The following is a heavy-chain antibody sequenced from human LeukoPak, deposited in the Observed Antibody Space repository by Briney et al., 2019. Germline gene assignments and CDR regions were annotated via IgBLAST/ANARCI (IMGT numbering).Heavy chain of an antibody. D-gene: IGHD3-22*01. Sequence: ASVKVSCKASRYTFTGYYMHWVRQAPGQGLEWMGWINPNSGGTYYAQKFQGRVTMTSDTSINTAYMELSRLRSDDTAVYYCARDLTYYDGSGYYYWGQGTLVTVSS. CDR1: RYTFTGYY. V-gene: IGHV1-2*02. J-gene: IGHJ4*02. CDR2: INPNSGGT. CDR3: ARDLTYYDGSGYYY.